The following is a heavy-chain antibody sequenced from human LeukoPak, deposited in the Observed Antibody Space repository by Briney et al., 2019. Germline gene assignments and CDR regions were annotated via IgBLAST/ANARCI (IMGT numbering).Heavy chain of an antibody. CDR3: ARVGVVFDY. V-gene: IGHV4-39*01. CDR1: GDSISSRSYY. CDR2: IYYSGIT. D-gene: IGHD3-16*01. Sequence: SEILSLTCTVSGDSISSRSYYWGWIRQPPGKGLEWIGSIYYSGITYYNPSLKSRVTISVDTSKNQFSLKLSSVTAADTAVYYCARVGVVFDYWGQGTLVTVSS. J-gene: IGHJ4*02.